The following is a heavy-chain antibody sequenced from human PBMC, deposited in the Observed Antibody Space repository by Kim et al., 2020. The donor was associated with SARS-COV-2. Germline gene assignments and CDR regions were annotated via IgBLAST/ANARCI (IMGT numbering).Heavy chain of an antibody. J-gene: IGHJ4*01. Sequence: GGSLRLSCAASGFTFSSYGMHWVRQAPGKGLEWVAVISYDGSNKYYADSVKGRFTISRDNSKNTLYLQMNSLRAEDTAVYYCARDEVIPDSIGYWPPDY. CDR3: ARDEVIPDSIGYWPPDY. D-gene: IGHD3-22*01. CDR1: GFTFSSYG. V-gene: IGHV3-33*05. CDR2: ISYDGSNK.